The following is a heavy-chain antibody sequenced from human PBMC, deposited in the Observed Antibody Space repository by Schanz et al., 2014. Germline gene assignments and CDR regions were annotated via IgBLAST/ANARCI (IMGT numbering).Heavy chain of an antibody. J-gene: IGHJ3*02. CDR2: IGYDGSEK. Sequence: QVQLVESGGGVVQPGRSLRLSCAASGFTFSKYGVHWVRQAPGKGLEWVANIGYDGSEKYYVDSVKGRFTISRDNSKDTLYLQMSGLTPEDTAVYYCARDQYYFGSGNPFDIWGQGTMXTVSS. D-gene: IGHD3-10*01. V-gene: IGHV3-33*01. CDR1: GFTFSKYG. CDR3: ARDQYYFGSGNPFDI.